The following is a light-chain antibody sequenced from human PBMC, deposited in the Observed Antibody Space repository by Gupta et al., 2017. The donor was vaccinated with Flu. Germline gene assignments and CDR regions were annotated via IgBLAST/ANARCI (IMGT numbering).Light chain of an antibody. CDR2: EVS. Sequence: QSALTQPASVSGSPGQSISISCTGTSDDVGGYNFVSWFQHHPGKAPKLMIYEVSNRPSGVSNRFSASKSGTTASLTISGLQAEDEAYYYSSSYTGSYTLAFGGGTKLTVL. J-gene: IGLJ3*02. CDR1: SDDVGGYNF. V-gene: IGLV2-14*01. CDR3: SSYTGSYTLA.